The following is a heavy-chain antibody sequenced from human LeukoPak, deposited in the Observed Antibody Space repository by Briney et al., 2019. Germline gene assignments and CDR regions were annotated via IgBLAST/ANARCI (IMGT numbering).Heavy chain of an antibody. V-gene: IGHV4-38-2*01. J-gene: IGHJ6*03. Sequence: SETLSLTCAVSGYSISHGYYWAWIRQPPGKGLEWIGSIYRSGSTFYNPSLKSRVTISLDTSKNQFSLKLSSVTAADTAVYFCARGTYGYYMDVWGKGTTVTVSS. D-gene: IGHD4-17*01. CDR3: ARGTYGYYMDV. CDR1: GYSISHGYY. CDR2: IYRSGST.